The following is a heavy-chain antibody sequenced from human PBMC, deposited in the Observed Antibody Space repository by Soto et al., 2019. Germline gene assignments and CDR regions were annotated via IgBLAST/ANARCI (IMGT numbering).Heavy chain of an antibody. CDR1: GYTFTSYT. CDR2: INTGNGNT. J-gene: IGHJ4*02. D-gene: IGHD1-26*01. CDR3: ARDSAVGPAYFFDY. V-gene: IGHV1-3*04. Sequence: ASVKVSCKASGYTFTSYTIHWVRQAPGQRPEWMGWINTGNGNTEYSQKFQGRVTLTSVTSATTAYMDLSSLRSEDTAVYYCARDSAVGPAYFFDYWGQGTLVTVSS.